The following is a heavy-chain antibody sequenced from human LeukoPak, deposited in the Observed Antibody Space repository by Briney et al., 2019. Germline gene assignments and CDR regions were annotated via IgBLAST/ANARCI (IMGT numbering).Heavy chain of an antibody. J-gene: IGHJ6*02. D-gene: IGHD3-10*01. CDR2: ISGSGGST. CDR3: AKSPNPNYYGSGSYLSGMDV. CDR1: GFTFSSYA. V-gene: IGHV3-23*01. Sequence: GGSLRLSCAASGFTFSSYAMSWVRQAPGKGLEWVPAISGSGGSTYYADSVKGRFTISRDNSKNTLYLQMNSLRAEDTAVYYCAKSPNPNYYGSGSYLSGMDVWGQGTTVTVS.